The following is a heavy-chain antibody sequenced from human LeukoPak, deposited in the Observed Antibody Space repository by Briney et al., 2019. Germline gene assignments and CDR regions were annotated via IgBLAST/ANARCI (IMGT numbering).Heavy chain of an antibody. CDR1: GFTFSSSE. Sequence: GGSLRLSCAASGFTFSSSEMNCVRQAPGKGLEWVSYISSSGGTISYADSVKGRFTISRDNAKNSLYLQMNSLRAEDTAIYYCARSGQHLFDFWGQGTLATVSS. V-gene: IGHV3-48*03. CDR2: ISSSGGTI. D-gene: IGHD6-13*01. CDR3: ARSGQHLFDF. J-gene: IGHJ4*02.